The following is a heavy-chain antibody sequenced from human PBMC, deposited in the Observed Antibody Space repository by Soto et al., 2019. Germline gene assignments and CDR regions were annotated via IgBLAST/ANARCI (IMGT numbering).Heavy chain of an antibody. CDR3: ARRGPGTYFDY. D-gene: IGHD6-13*01. V-gene: IGHV3-23*01. Sequence: EVQLLESGGGLVQPGGSLRLSCAASGFTFSSYAMRWVRQAPGKGLEWVSAVSGSGGSTYYAASVKGRFTISRDNSKTTLFLQMNSLRAEDTAVYYCARRGPGTYFDYWGQGTLVNVSS. J-gene: IGHJ4*02. CDR2: VSGSGGST. CDR1: GFTFSSYA.